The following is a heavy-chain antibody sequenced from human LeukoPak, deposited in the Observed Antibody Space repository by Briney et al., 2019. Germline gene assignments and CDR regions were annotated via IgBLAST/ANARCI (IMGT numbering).Heavy chain of an antibody. D-gene: IGHD5-18*01. J-gene: IGHJ4*02. Sequence: SETLSLTCTVSGGSISSYYWSWIRQPPGKGLEWIGYIYYSGSTNYNPPLKSRVTISVDTSKNQFSLKLSSVTAADTAVYYCATTSRGYSYGAIDYWGQGTLVTVSS. V-gene: IGHV4-59*08. CDR2: IYYSGST. CDR3: ATTSRGYSYGAIDY. CDR1: GGSISSYY.